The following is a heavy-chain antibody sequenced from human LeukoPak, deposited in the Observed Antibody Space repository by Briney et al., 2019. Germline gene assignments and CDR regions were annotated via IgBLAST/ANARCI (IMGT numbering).Heavy chain of an antibody. J-gene: IGHJ4*02. D-gene: IGHD1-14*01. Sequence: SETLSLTCGVYGGSFSGYFWSWVRQPPGKGLEWIGEVNHSGSTNYNPSLKSRATISVDRSKNQFSLKLSSVTAADTAVYYCARDNGRSGYFDYWGQGTLVTVSS. CDR2: VNHSGST. V-gene: IGHV4-34*01. CDR1: GGSFSGYF. CDR3: ARDNGRSGYFDY.